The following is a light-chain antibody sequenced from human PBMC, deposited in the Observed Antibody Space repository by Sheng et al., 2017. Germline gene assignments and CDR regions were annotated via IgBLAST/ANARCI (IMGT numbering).Light chain of an antibody. Sequence: SHELTQAPSVSVSPGQTATITCSGDALRKQYAYWYQQKPGQAPLLVIYNDSERPSGISERFTGSSSGTTVTLTISGVQAEDEADYHCLSADSSGTYVDFGGGTKLTVL. CDR3: LSADSSGTYVD. V-gene: IGLV3-25*03. CDR1: ALRKQY. J-gene: IGLJ2*01. CDR2: NDS.